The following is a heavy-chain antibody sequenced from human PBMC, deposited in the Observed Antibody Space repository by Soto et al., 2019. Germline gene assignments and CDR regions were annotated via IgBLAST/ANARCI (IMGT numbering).Heavy chain of an antibody. V-gene: IGHV2-5*02. CDR3: AQTSSYGSNWFDP. J-gene: IGHJ5*02. D-gene: IGHD3-10*01. CDR1: GFSLSTSGVG. CDR2: IYWDDNK. Sequence: QITLKESGPTLVKPTQTLTLTCTFSGFSLSTSGVGVGWIRQPPGKALEWLALIYWDDNKRYSPSLKSRLTTTXAXXKNQVVRTMPNMAPVDTATYYCAQTSSYGSNWFDPWGQGTLVTVSS.